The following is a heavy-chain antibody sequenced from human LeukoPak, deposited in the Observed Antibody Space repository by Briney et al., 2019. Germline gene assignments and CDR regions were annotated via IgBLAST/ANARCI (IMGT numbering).Heavy chain of an antibody. CDR2: IRYDGSNK. V-gene: IGHV3-30*02. CDR1: GFTFSSYG. CDR3: AKGTISGIPAAIPFDY. J-gene: IGHJ4*02. D-gene: IGHD2-2*01. Sequence: GGSLRLSCAASGFTFSSYGMHWVRQAPGKGLEWVAVIRYDGSNKYYADSVKGRFTISRDNSKNTLYLQMNSLRAEDTAVYYCAKGTISGIPAAIPFDYWGQGTLVTVSS.